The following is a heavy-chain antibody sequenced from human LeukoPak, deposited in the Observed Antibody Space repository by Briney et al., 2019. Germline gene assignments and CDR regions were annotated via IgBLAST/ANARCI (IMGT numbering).Heavy chain of an antibody. CDR3: ARDKLFVVVTALDY. D-gene: IGHD2-21*02. Sequence: PGGSLRLSCAASGFTFSSYAMHWVRQAPGKGLEWVAVISYDGSNKYYADSVKGRFTISRDNSKNTLYLQMNSLRAEDTAVYYCARDKLFVVVTALDYWGQGTLVTVSS. CDR2: ISYDGSNK. CDR1: GFTFSSYA. V-gene: IGHV3-30-3*01. J-gene: IGHJ4*02.